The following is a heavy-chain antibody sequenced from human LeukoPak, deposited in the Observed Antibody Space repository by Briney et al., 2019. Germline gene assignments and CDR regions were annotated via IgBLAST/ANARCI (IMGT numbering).Heavy chain of an antibody. V-gene: IGHV4-59*08. CDR2: IYYSGST. CDR1: GGSISSYY. CDR3: ARRYYETNGMDV. Sequence: PSETLSLTCTVSGGSISSYYWSWIRQPPGKGLEWIGYIYYSGSTKYNPSLKSRVTISVDTSKNQFSLNLSSVTGADTAVYYCARRYYETNGMDVWGEGTTVTISS. D-gene: IGHD3-10*01. J-gene: IGHJ6*04.